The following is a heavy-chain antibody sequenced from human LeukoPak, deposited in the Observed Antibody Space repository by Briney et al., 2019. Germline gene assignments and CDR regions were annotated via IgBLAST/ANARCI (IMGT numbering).Heavy chain of an antibody. CDR3: ARRTSRYYMDV. J-gene: IGHJ6*03. Sequence: SETLSLXCTVSGGSISSSSYYWGWIRQPPGKGLEWIGSIYYSGNTYYNPSLKSRVTISVDTSKNQFSLKLSSVTAADTAVYYCARRTSRYYMDVWGKGTTVTVSS. CDR2: IYYSGNT. CDR1: GGSISSSSYY. V-gene: IGHV4-39*01. D-gene: IGHD2-2*01.